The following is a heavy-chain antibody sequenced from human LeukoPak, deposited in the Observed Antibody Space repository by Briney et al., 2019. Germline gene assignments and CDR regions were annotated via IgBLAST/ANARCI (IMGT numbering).Heavy chain of an antibody. V-gene: IGHV1-18*01. Sequence: ASVKVSCKASGYTFTSYGIIWVRQAPGQGLEWMGWISAYNGNTNYAQKLQGRVTMTTDTSTSTAYMELRSLRSDDTAVYYCARSACGGSCSSRSNWFDPWGQGTLVTVSS. CDR1: GYTFTSYG. CDR3: ARSACGGSCSSRSNWFDP. D-gene: IGHD2-15*01. J-gene: IGHJ5*02. CDR2: ISAYNGNT.